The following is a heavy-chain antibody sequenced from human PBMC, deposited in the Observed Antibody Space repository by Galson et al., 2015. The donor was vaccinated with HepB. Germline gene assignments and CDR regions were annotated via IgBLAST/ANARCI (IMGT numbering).Heavy chain of an antibody. CDR2: ISSSSSTI. V-gene: IGHV3-48*03. J-gene: IGHJ4*02. D-gene: IGHD3-10*01. CDR1: GFTFSSNG. Sequence: SLRLSCADSGFTFSSNGMNWVRQAPGKGLEWVSYISSSSSTIYYADSVKGRFTISRDNAKNSLYLQMNGLRVDETAVYYCSREMTGSYSDWGQGTLVTVSS. CDR3: SREMTGSYSD.